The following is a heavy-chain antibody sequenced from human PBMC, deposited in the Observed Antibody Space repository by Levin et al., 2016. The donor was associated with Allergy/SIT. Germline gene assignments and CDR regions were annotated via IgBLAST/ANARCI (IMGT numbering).Heavy chain of an antibody. Sequence: GESLKISCAASGFTFDDYGMSWVRQAPGKGLEWVSGINWNGGSTGYADSVKGRFTISRDNAKNSLYLQMNSLRAEDTAVYYCARDQYGGNLDVWGQGTTVTVSS. J-gene: IGHJ6*02. CDR1: GFTFDDYG. D-gene: IGHD4-23*01. CDR3: ARDQYGGNLDV. CDR2: INWNGGST. V-gene: IGHV3-20*04.